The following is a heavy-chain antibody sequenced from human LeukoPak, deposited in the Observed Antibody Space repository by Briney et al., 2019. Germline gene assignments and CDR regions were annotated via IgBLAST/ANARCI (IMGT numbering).Heavy chain of an antibody. J-gene: IGHJ4*02. Sequence: GGCLRLSCADSGVTFSSYSMNWVRQAPGKGGGWGSSISSSSSYIYYADSVKGRFTISRDNAKNSLYLQMNSLRAEDTAVYYCARDNDLLRYFDWPLDYWGQGTLVTVSS. CDR1: GVTFSSYS. D-gene: IGHD3-9*01. CDR2: ISSSSSYI. CDR3: ARDNDLLRYFDWPLDY. V-gene: IGHV3-21*01.